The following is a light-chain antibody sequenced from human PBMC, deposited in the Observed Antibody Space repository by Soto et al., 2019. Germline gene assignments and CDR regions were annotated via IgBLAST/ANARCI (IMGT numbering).Light chain of an antibody. CDR2: GTS. CDR3: QLYGSSPLYS. V-gene: IGKV3-20*01. J-gene: IGKJ2*01. CDR1: QTVSSTS. Sequence: EIVLTQSPGTLSLSPGERATLSCRTSQTVSSTSLAWYQQKRGQAPRLLIYGTSNRATGSPDRFSGSGSGTDFTLTISRLEPEDLAVYHCQLYGSSPLYSFAQGTELEIK.